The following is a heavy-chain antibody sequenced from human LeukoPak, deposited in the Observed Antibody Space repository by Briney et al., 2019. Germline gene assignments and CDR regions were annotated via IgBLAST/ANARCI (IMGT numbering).Heavy chain of an antibody. D-gene: IGHD3-22*01. CDR3: ARLYDSSGYYLH. CDR1: GGSISSGGYY. CDR2: IYYSGST. V-gene: IGHV4-31*11. Sequence: SGTLSLTCAVSGGSISSGGYYWSWIRQHPGKGLEWIGYIYYSGSTYYNPSLKSRVTISVDTSKNQFSLKLSSVTAADTAVYYCARLYDSSGYYLHWGQGTLVTVSS. J-gene: IGHJ4*02.